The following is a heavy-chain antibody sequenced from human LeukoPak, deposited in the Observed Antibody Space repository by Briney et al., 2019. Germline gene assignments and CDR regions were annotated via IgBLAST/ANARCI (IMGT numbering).Heavy chain of an antibody. CDR3: AKGRWGLTINNFDI. V-gene: IGHV3-23*01. J-gene: IGHJ3*02. CDR1: GFTFGDYA. CDR2: TSESGGST. Sequence: GGSLRLSCTASGFTFGDYAMSWFRQAPGKGLEWVSVTSESGGSTHYADSVKGRFTIYRDNSKNTLYLQMNSLGGEDTAVYYCAKGRWGLTINNFDIWGQGRMVTVSS. D-gene: IGHD3-9*01.